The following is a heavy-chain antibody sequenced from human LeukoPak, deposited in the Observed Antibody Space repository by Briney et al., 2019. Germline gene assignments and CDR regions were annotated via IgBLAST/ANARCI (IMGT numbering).Heavy chain of an antibody. J-gene: IGHJ6*02. V-gene: IGHV3-21*01. Sequence: GGSLRLSCAASGFTFSSYAMHWVRQAPGKGLEWVSSISYRSSDIEYADSVKGRFTISRDNSKNTLYLQMNSLRAEDTAVYYCARAPDYGMDVWGQGTTVTVSS. CDR3: ARAPDYGMDV. CDR1: GFTFSSYA. CDR2: ISYRSSDI.